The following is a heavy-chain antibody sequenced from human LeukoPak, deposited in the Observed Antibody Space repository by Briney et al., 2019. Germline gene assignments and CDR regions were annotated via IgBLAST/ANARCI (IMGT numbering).Heavy chain of an antibody. Sequence: GGSLRLSCAASGFIFTNYFMSWVRQTPGKGLEWVSAISGGGDVTYYADSVTGRFTISRDNSKDTLFLQMHSLRPGDTAVYYCVREDTPATANYWGQGTLVTISS. V-gene: IGHV3-23*01. CDR2: ISGGGDVT. CDR1: GFIFTNYF. D-gene: IGHD2-21*02. CDR3: VREDTPATANY. J-gene: IGHJ4*02.